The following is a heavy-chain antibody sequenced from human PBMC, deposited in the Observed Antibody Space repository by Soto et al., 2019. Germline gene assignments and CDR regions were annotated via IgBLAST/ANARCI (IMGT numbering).Heavy chain of an antibody. CDR1: GFTFDDYA. CDR2: ISWNSGSI. CDR3: AKESSSSTAFDY. V-gene: IGHV3-9*01. J-gene: IGHJ4*02. D-gene: IGHD6-6*01. Sequence: EVQLVESGGGLVQPGRSLRLSCAASGFTFDDYAMHWVRQAPGKGLEWVSGISWNSGSIGYADSVKGRFTISRDNAKNSLYLQMNSLRAEDTALYYCAKESSSSTAFDYWGQGTLVTVSS.